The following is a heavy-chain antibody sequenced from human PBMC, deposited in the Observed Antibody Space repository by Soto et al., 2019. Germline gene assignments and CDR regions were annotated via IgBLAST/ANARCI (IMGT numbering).Heavy chain of an antibody. Sequence: QVHLVESGGGVVQPGGSLRLSCAASGFSFSRYGMHWVRQAPGEGLEWMAVIVNDGSNRDHADSVKGRCTISRDNSKNTLYLQMNSLRADDTAMYYCARDHDLAGNALDYLGQGTLVTVSS. CDR2: IVNDGSNR. CDR3: ARDHDLAGNALDY. D-gene: IGHD4-4*01. CDR1: GFSFSRYG. J-gene: IGHJ4*02. V-gene: IGHV3-33*01.